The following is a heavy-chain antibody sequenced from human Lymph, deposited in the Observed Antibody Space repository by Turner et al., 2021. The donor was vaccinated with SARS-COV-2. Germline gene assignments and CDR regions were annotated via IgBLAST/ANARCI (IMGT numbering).Heavy chain of an antibody. V-gene: IGHV3-21*01. CDR3: ARDLQPYNFYGMDV. CDR1: GFTYSSYS. J-gene: IGHJ6*02. CDR2: ISSSRTYI. D-gene: IGHD1-1*01. Sequence: EVQLVESGGGLGKPGGCLRLTCAASGFTYSSYSMNWVRQAPGMGRDWFSSISSSRTYIYYADSVKGRFTISRDNAKNSLFLQMNSRRAEDTSVYYFARDLQPYNFYGMDVWGQGTTVTVSS.